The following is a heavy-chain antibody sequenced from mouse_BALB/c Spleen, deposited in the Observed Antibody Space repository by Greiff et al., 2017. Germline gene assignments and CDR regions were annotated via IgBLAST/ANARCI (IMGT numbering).Heavy chain of an antibody. Sequence: VQLQQSGAELVKPGASVKLSCTASGFNIKDTYMQWVKQRPEQGLEWIGRIDPANGTTKYAPKFQGQATITADTSSNTAYLQLSRLTSEDTAVYYGAYGNYGAMDYWGQGTAVTVSA. D-gene: IGHD2-1*01. CDR3: AYGNYGAMDY. J-gene: IGHJ4*01. CDR2: IDPANGTT. CDR1: GFNIKDTY. V-gene: IGHV14-3*02.